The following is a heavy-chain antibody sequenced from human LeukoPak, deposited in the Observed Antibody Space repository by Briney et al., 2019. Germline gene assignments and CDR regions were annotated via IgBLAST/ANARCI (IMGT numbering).Heavy chain of an antibody. Sequence: GGSLRLSCAASGFTFSSYGMHWVRQAPGKGLEWVAVISYDGGNKYYADSVKGRFTISRDNSKNTLYLQMNSLRAEDTAVYYCARDSNYYGSGRPYYYYGMDVWGQGTTVTVSS. V-gene: IGHV3-30*03. D-gene: IGHD3-10*01. CDR3: ARDSNYYGSGRPYYYYGMDV. J-gene: IGHJ6*02. CDR2: ISYDGGNK. CDR1: GFTFSSYG.